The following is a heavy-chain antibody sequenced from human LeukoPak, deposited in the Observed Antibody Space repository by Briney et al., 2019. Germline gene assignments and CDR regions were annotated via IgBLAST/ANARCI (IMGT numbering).Heavy chain of an antibody. Sequence: PGGSLRLSCAASGFTVSGNCISWLRQAPGKGLEWVSVVYSGVSTYYADSVKGRFTISRDSSKNTLYLQMDSLRAEDTAVYYCARLRETTVTRDDSYYYMDVWGKGTTVTVSS. V-gene: IGHV3-53*01. CDR1: GFTVSGNC. D-gene: IGHD4-17*01. CDR3: ARLRETTVTRDDSYYYMDV. CDR2: VYSGVST. J-gene: IGHJ6*03.